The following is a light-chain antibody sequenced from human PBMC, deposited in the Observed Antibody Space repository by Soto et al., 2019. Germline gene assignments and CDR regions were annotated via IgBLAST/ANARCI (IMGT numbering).Light chain of an antibody. CDR2: ASS. CDR3: QLYGISPQ. V-gene: IGKV3-20*01. Sequence: EIVMAQSPVTLALSAGERSTLSCKTSQTSGSNFLAWYQHKPGQAPRLLIYASSNRATGIPDRFSGSASGPDFTLTINRLEPEDFAVYYCQLYGISPQFGQGTRLEIK. CDR1: QTSGSNF. J-gene: IGKJ5*01.